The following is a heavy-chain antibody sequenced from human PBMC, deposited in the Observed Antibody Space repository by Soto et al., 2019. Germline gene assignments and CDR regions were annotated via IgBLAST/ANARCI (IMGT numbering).Heavy chain of an antibody. J-gene: IGHJ4*02. CDR3: ARDLNPRQEVLYALLGY. V-gene: IGHV3-48*01. CDR1: GFTFSSYS. Sequence: EVQLVESGGGLVQPGGSLRLSCAASGFTFSSYSMNWVRQAPGKGLEWVSYISGSSSRIYYADSVKGRFTISRDNAKNSLYLQMNSLSAEDTAVYYCARDLNPRQEVLYALLGYWGQGTLVTVSS. CDR2: ISGSSSRI. D-gene: IGHD3-16*01.